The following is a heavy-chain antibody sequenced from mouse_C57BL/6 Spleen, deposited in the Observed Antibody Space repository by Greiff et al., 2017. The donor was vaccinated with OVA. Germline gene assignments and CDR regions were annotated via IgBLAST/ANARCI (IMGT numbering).Heavy chain of an antibody. J-gene: IGHJ2*01. D-gene: IGHD4-1*01. V-gene: IGHV1-54*01. CDR3: ARSGPYYFDY. Sequence: QVQLQQSGAELVRPGTSVKVSCKASGYAFTNYLIEWVKQRPGQGLEWIGVINPGSGGNNYNEKFKGKATLTADKSSSTAYMQPSSLTSEDSAVYFGARSGPYYFDYGGQGTTLTVSS. CDR1: GYAFTNYL. CDR2: INPGSGGN.